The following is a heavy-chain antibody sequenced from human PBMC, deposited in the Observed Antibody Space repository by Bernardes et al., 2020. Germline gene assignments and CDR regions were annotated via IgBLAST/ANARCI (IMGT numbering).Heavy chain of an antibody. CDR1: GYTFTGYY. D-gene: IGHD2-2*01. CDR2: INPNSGGT. Sequence: ASVKVSCKASGYTFTGYYLHWVRQAPGQGLEWMGRINPNSGGTNYAQNLQGRVTMTRDTSLSTAYMELSRLRSDDTAMYYCARVEGYCSGISCRVDGYWGQGTLVTVSS. V-gene: IGHV1-2*06. CDR3: ARVEGYCSGISCRVDGY. J-gene: IGHJ4*02.